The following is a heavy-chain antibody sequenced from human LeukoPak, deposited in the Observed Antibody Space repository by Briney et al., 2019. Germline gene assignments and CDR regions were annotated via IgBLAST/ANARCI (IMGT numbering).Heavy chain of an antibody. CDR1: GFTFSSYT. V-gene: IGHV3-23*01. D-gene: IGHD3-3*01. CDR2: ISGSGGST. Sequence: AGGSLRLSCAASGFTFSSYTMSWVRQAPGKGLEWVSAISGSGGSTYYADSVKGRFTISRDNSKNTLYLQMNSLRAEDTAVYYCAKGIDFWTATDYWGQGTLVTVSS. J-gene: IGHJ4*02. CDR3: AKGIDFWTATDY.